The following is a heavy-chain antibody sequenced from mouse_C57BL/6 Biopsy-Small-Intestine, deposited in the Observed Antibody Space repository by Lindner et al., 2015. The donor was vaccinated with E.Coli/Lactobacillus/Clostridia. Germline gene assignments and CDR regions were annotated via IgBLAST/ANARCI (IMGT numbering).Heavy chain of an antibody. J-gene: IGHJ4*01. CDR3: AVGYGSGTVLPGY. V-gene: IGHV1-53*01. Sequence: SVKVSCKASGYTFTGYFMHWLRQAPGQGLEWMGRINPNSGGTNYAQKFQGRVTMTRDTSINTAYMELSRLRSDDTAIYYCAVGYGSGTVLPGYWGQGTLVTVSS. D-gene: IGHD2-2*01. CDR1: GYTFTGYF. CDR2: INPNSGGT.